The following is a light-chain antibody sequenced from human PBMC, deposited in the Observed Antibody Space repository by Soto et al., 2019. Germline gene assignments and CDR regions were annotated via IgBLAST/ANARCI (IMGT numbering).Light chain of an antibody. CDR1: NSDIGSYNL. CDR3: CSYAGSRTFGAI. Sequence: QSALTQPPSASGSPGQSITISCTGTNSDIGSYNLVSWYQQHPGEVPKLIIYEGSKRPSGVSNRFSASKSDNTASLTISGLQAEDEADYYCCSYAGSRTFGAIFGGGTKLTVL. V-gene: IGLV2-23*03. CDR2: EGS. J-gene: IGLJ2*01.